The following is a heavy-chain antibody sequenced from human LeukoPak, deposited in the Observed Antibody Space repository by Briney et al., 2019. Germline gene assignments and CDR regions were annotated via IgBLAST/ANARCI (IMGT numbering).Heavy chain of an antibody. CDR1: GYTFNGHY. J-gene: IGHJ6*03. CDR2: INPNSGGT. CDR3: ARDTSGVCSGGSCYHYYYYMDV. D-gene: IGHD2-15*01. Sequence: GASVKVSCKASGYTFNGHYMHWVRQAPGQGLEWMGWINPNSGGTNYAQKFQGRVTMTRDTSISTAYMELSRLRSDDTAVYYCARDTSGVCSGGSCYHYYYYMDVWGKGTTVTVSS. V-gene: IGHV1-2*02.